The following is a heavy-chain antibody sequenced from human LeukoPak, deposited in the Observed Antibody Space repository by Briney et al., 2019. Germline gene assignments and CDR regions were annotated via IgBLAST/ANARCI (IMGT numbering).Heavy chain of an antibody. Sequence: GGSLRLSCAASGFTFSSYSMHWVRQAPGKGLEWVAFIRYDGSNKYYADSVKGRFTISRDNSKNTLYLQMNSLRAEDTAVYYCAKDNYYYDSSGSPDYWGQGTLVTVSS. CDR3: AKDNYYYDSSGSPDY. CDR2: IRYDGSNK. V-gene: IGHV3-30*02. CDR1: GFTFSSYS. J-gene: IGHJ4*02. D-gene: IGHD3-22*01.